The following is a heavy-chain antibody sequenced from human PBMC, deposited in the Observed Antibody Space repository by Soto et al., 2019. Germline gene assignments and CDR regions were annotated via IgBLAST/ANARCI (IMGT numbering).Heavy chain of an antibody. Sequence: QVQLVQSGAEVKEPGASVTVSCRASGDRFTDYYMHWVRQAPGQGLEWMGWINPNSGVTKYAQKFQVWVTMTRDTSIRTVYMQLSRLGFDDTAIYYCARESGGATATLDYYYFYMDVWGTGTTVTVSS. CDR2: INPNSGVT. V-gene: IGHV1-2*04. CDR1: GDRFTDYY. J-gene: IGHJ6*03. CDR3: ARESGGATATLDYYYFYMDV. D-gene: IGHD5-12*01.